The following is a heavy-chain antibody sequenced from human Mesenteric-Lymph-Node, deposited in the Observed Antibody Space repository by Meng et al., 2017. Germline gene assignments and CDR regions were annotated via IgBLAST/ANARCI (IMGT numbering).Heavy chain of an antibody. Sequence: GESLKISCAASGFTFDDYTMHWVRQAPGKGLEWVSLISWDGGSTYYADSVKGRFTISRDNSKNSLYLQMNSLRAEDTALYYCAKDIYGGNSGGGAFDIWGQGTMVTVSS. CDR1: GFTFDDYT. V-gene: IGHV3-43*01. D-gene: IGHD4-23*01. CDR3: AKDIYGGNSGGGAFDI. J-gene: IGHJ3*02. CDR2: ISWDGGST.